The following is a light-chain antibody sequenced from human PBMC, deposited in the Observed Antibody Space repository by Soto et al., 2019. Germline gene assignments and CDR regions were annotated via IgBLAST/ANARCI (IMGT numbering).Light chain of an antibody. J-gene: IGKJ4*01. Sequence: EIVLTQSPGTLSLSPGERATLSCRASQSVSNRYLAWYQQKPGQAPRLLIFDASSKATGIPDSFSGSGSGTDFTLTISRLEPEDFAVYYCLQYGSSPLTFGGGTKVEIK. CDR1: QSVSNRY. CDR3: LQYGSSPLT. V-gene: IGKV3-20*01. CDR2: DAS.